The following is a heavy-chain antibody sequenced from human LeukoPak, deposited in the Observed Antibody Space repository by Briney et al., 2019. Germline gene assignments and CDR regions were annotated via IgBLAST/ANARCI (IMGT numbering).Heavy chain of an antibody. CDR3: ARLSTVTTSFDY. Sequence: SETLSLTCTVSGGSISTSNYYWGWIRQPPGKGLEWIGEINHSGSTHYNPSLKSRVTMSVDTSKNQFSLKLSSVTAADTAVYYCARLSTVTTSFDYWGQGTLVTVSS. D-gene: IGHD4-17*01. CDR2: INHSGST. CDR1: GGSISTSNYY. J-gene: IGHJ4*02. V-gene: IGHV4-39*07.